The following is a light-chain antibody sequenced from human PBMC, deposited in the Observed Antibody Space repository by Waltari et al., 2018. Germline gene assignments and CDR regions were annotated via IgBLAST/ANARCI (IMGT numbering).Light chain of an antibody. V-gene: IGKV3-11*01. Sequence: IVLTQSPAILSLSPGERASLSCRASQSVTNYLAWYQQKPGQAPRLLIYDTSNRATGIPARFSGSGFATDFTLTISSLEPDDFAVYYCQQRRNWPLTFGGGTKVEIK. CDR1: QSVTNY. J-gene: IGKJ4*01. CDR2: DTS. CDR3: QQRRNWPLT.